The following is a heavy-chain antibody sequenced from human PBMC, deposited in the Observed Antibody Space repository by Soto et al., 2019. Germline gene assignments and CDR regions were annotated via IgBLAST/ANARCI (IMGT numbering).Heavy chain of an antibody. CDR1: GDSVSSNSAG. CDR3: ERGEQYSGRIFDD. V-gene: IGHV6-1*01. Sequence: SQTLSLTCAITGDSVSSNSAGWSWVRQSPSRGLEWLGRTYYRSKWNYEYAVSVRGRITINPDTSKNHYSLQLNSVTPEDTAVSFYERGEQYSGRIFDDWGQGTLVTVSS. D-gene: IGHD1-26*01. CDR2: TYYRSKWNY. J-gene: IGHJ4*03.